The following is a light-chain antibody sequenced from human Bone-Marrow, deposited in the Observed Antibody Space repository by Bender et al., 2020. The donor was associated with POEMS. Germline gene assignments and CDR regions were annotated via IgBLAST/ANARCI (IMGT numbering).Light chain of an antibody. V-gene: IGLV2-14*03. Sequence: QSALTQPASVSGSPGQSITISCTGTSSDFGTYNHISWYQQHPGRAPKLMIYDVSNRPSGVSNRFSGSKSGNTASLTISGLQAEDEADYYCSSYTSSSTLVFGGGTKLTVL. CDR3: SSYTSSSTLV. CDR2: DVS. J-gene: IGLJ2*01. CDR1: SSDFGTYNH.